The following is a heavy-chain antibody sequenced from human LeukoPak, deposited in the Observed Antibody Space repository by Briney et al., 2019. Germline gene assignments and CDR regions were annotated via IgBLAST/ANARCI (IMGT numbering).Heavy chain of an antibody. CDR2: ITGSSSYI. Sequence: PGGSLRLSCAASGFTFSTSSMTWVRQAPGKGLEWVSSITGSSSYIYYADSVKGRFTISRDNAKNSLYLQMNSLRAEDTAVYYCARVNSAYDWPRLDYWGQGTLVTVSS. CDR1: GFTFSTSS. D-gene: IGHD5-12*01. V-gene: IGHV3-21*01. CDR3: ARVNSAYDWPRLDY. J-gene: IGHJ4*02.